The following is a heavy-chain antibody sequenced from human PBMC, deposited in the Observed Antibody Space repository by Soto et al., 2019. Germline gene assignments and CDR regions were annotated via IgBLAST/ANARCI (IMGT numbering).Heavy chain of an antibody. V-gene: IGHV3-21*01. Sequence: GGSLRLSCAASGFTFSSYSMNWVRQAPGKGLEWVSSISSSSSYIYYADSVKGRFTISRDNAKNSLYLQMNSLRAEDTAVYCCARDGMTTVNYCYYYGMDVWGQGTTVTVSS. J-gene: IGHJ6*02. CDR3: ARDGMTTVNYCYYYGMDV. CDR2: ISSSSSYI. CDR1: GFTFSSYS. D-gene: IGHD4-4*01.